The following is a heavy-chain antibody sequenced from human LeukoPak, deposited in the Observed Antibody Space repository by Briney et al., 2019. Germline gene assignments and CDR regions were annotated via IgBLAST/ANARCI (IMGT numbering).Heavy chain of an antibody. V-gene: IGHV3-21*06. CDR1: EFAFRNYA. CDR2: ISPSGTYM. CDR3: AKGEYHQDGIGENRFDN. Sequence: GGSLRLSCAASEFAFRNYAMNWVRQSPGKGLDWVSSISPSGTYMYYADSVRGRFTISRDNAKNSVFLQMSSLRPDDTAVYYCAKGEYHQDGIGENRFDNWGQGALVTVSS. D-gene: IGHD5-24*01. J-gene: IGHJ4*02.